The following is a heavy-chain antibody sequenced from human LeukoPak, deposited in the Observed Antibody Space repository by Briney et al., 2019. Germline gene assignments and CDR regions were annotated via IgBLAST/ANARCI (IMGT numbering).Heavy chain of an antibody. CDR2: IYYSGST. Sequence: SKTLSLTCTVSGGSISSSSCYWGWIRQPPGKGLEWIGSIYYSGSTYYNPSLKSRVTISVDTSKNQFSLKLSSVTAADTVVYYCARHYITMVRGVLDYWGQGTLVTVSS. D-gene: IGHD3-10*01. J-gene: IGHJ4*02. CDR1: GGSISSSSCY. V-gene: IGHV4-39*01. CDR3: ARHYITMVRGVLDY.